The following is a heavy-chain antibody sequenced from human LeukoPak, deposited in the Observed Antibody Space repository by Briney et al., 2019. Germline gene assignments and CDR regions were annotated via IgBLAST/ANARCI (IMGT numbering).Heavy chain of an antibody. J-gene: IGHJ4*02. V-gene: IGHV4-39*07. CDR1: GGSISSSSYY. D-gene: IGHD3-10*01. CDR3: ARDHPSRGAMVRALGY. CDR2: IYYSGGT. Sequence: SETLSLTCTVSGGSISSSSYYWGRIRQPPGKGLEWIGSIYYSGGTYYNPSLKSRVTISVDTSKNQFSLKLSSVTAADTAVYYCARDHPSRGAMVRALGYWGQGTLVTVSS.